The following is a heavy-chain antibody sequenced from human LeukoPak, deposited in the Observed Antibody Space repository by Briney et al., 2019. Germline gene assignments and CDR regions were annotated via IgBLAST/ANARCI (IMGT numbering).Heavy chain of an antibody. D-gene: IGHD3-10*01. CDR3: AASITMFDY. J-gene: IGHJ4*02. Sequence: GGSLRLSCAASGXTFSRYWMSWVRQAPGKGLEWVANIKEDGSVKYYVESVKGRFTISRDNAKNSLYLQMNSLRAEDTAVYYCAASITMFDYWGQGTLVTVSS. CDR2: IKEDGSVK. V-gene: IGHV3-7*02. CDR1: GXTFSRYW.